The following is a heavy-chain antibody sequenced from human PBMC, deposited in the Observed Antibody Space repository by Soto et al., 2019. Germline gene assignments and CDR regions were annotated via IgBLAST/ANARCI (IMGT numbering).Heavy chain of an antibody. D-gene: IGHD2-2*01. Sequence: QPGGSLRLSCAASGFTFSNYGMHWVRQAPGKGLEWVALISHDGVNKYYADSVKGRLTISRDNSKNTLYLQMNSLRAEDTAVYFCAKDTHHMRPIYYYSGMDVWGQGTTVTVSS. CDR1: GFTFSNYG. CDR3: AKDTHHMRPIYYYSGMDV. CDR2: ISHDGVNK. V-gene: IGHV3-30*18. J-gene: IGHJ6*02.